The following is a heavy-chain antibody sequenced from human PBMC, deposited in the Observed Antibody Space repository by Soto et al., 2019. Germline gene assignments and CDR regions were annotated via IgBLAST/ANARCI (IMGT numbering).Heavy chain of an antibody. V-gene: IGHV1-69*06. CDR3: ARVVYYDSCGLDYYYYGMDV. CDR2: IIPIFGTA. CDR1: GGTFSSYA. D-gene: IGHD3-22*01. Sequence: SVKVSCKASGGTFSSYAISWVRQAPGQGLEWMGGIIPIFGTANYAQKFQGRVTITADKSTSTAYMELSSLRSEDTAVYYCARVVYYDSCGLDYYYYGMDVWGQGTTVTASS. J-gene: IGHJ6*02.